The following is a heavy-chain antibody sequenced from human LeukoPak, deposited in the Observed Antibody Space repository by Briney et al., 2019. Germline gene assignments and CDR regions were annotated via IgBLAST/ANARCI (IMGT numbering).Heavy chain of an antibody. CDR2: IKQDGSEK. Sequence: GGSLRLSCAASGFTFSNYWMSWVRQAPGKGLEWVANIKQDGSEKNYVDSVKGRLTISRDNAKNSLHLQMNSLRAEDTAVYYCARVHHDSSGYYFAFDIWGQGTMVTVSS. J-gene: IGHJ3*02. CDR3: ARVHHDSSGYYFAFDI. D-gene: IGHD3-22*01. CDR1: GFTFSNYW. V-gene: IGHV3-7*01.